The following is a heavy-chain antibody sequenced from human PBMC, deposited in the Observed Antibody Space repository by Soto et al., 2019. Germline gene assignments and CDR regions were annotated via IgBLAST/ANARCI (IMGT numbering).Heavy chain of an antibody. CDR3: ARDKCSGGSCYYYYGMDV. J-gene: IGHJ6*02. CDR1: GFTFSSYS. CDR2: ISSSSSYI. V-gene: IGHV3-21*01. Sequence: EVQLVESGGGLVKPGGSLRLSCAASGFTFSSYSMNWVRQAPGKGLEWVSSISSSSSYIYYADSVKGRFTISRDNAKNSQXLQMNSLRAEDTAVYYCARDKCSGGSCYYYYGMDVWGQGTTVTVSS. D-gene: IGHD2-15*01.